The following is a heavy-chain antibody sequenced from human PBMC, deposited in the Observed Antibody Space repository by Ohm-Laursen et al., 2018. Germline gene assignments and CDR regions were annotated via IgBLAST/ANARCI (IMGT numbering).Heavy chain of an antibody. CDR1: GYTFTSYD. CDR3: ARQEYCSGGSCYSTAH. Sequence: GASVKVSCKSSGYTFTSYDINWVRQATGQGLEWMGWINPNSGGTNYAQKFQGRVTMTRDTSISTAYMELSRLRSDDTAVYYCARQEYCSGGSCYSTAHWGQGTLVTVSS. J-gene: IGHJ4*02. CDR2: INPNSGGT. D-gene: IGHD2-15*01. V-gene: IGHV1-2*02.